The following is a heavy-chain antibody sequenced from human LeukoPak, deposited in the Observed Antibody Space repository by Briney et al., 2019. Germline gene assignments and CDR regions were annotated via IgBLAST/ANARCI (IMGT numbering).Heavy chain of an antibody. J-gene: IGHJ2*01. CDR2: IYTSGST. CDR1: GVSISSYY. V-gene: IGHV4-4*07. D-gene: IGHD6-13*01. Sequence: SETLSLTCSVSGVSISSYYWSWIRQPAGKGLEWIGRIYTSGSTNYNPSLKSRVTMSVDTSKNQFSLNLSSVTAADTAIYYCARDSSIAAADSYWYFDLWGRGTLVTVSS. CDR3: ARDSSIAAADSYWYFDL.